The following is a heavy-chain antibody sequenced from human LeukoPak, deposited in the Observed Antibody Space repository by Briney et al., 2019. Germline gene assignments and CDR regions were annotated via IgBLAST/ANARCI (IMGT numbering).Heavy chain of an antibody. CDR3: ARDGDYGGYFDY. J-gene: IGHJ4*02. CDR2: ISSSGSTI. Sequence: PGGSLRLSCAASGLTFSSYEMNWVRQAPGKGLEWVSYISSSGSTIHNADSVKGRFTISRDNAKNSLYLQMNSLRAEDTAVYYCARDGDYGGYFDYWGQGTLVTVSS. CDR1: GLTFSSYE. V-gene: IGHV3-48*03. D-gene: IGHD4-23*01.